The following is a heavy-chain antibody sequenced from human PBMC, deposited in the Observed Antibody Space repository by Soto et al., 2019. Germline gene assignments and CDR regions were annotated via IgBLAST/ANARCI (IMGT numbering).Heavy chain of an antibody. CDR2: IIPIFGTA. V-gene: IGHV1-69*13. CDR3: ACGGNSEYDY. D-gene: IGHD2-21*02. Sequence: GASVKVSCKASGGTFSSYAISWVRQAPGQGLEWMGGIIPIFGTANYALKFQGRVTITADESTSTAYMELSSLRSEDTAVYYCACGGNSEYDYWGQGTLVTVSS. J-gene: IGHJ4*02. CDR1: GGTFSSYA.